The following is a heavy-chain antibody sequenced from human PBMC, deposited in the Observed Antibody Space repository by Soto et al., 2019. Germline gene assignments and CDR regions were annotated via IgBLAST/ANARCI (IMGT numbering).Heavy chain of an antibody. CDR1: GFTVSNNY. D-gene: IGHD3-9*01. CDR3: ARDLVLTGYSDYYYGMDV. CDR2: VYSGGST. J-gene: IGHJ6*02. Sequence: GGSLRLSCAASGFTVSNNYMSWVRQAPGKGLEWVSVVYSGGSTYYADSVKGRFTISRDNSKNTVYLQMNSLRAEDTAVYYCARDLVLTGYSDYYYGMDVWGQGTTVTVSS. V-gene: IGHV3-53*01.